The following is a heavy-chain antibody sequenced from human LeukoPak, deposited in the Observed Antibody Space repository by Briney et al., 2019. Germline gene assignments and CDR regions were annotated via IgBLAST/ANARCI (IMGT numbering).Heavy chain of an antibody. D-gene: IGHD3-10*01. CDR1: GFTFDDYA. J-gene: IGHJ4*02. CDR3: AKATSSNYYGSGSHPHY. V-gene: IGHV3-9*01. CDR2: ISWNSGSI. Sequence: GGSLRLSCAASGFTFDDYAMHWVRQAPGKGLEWVSGISWNSGSIGYADSVKGRFTISRDNAKNSLYLQMNSLRAEDTALYYCAKATSSNYYGSGSHPHYWGQGTLVTVSS.